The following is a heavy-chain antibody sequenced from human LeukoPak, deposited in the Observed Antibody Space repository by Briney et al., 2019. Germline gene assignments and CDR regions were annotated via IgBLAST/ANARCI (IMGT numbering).Heavy chain of an antibody. J-gene: IGHJ4*02. D-gene: IGHD6-19*01. CDR1: GFTFSRYS. V-gene: IGHV3-30*02. CDR3: AKEVRSGWSGGYYFDY. Sequence: PGGSPRLSCLASGFTFSRYSMKWVRQAPGKGLEWVAFIRYDGSNKYYADSVKGRFTISRDNSKNTLYLQMNSLRAEDTAVYYCAKEVRSGWSGGYYFDYWGQGTLVTVSS. CDR2: IRYDGSNK.